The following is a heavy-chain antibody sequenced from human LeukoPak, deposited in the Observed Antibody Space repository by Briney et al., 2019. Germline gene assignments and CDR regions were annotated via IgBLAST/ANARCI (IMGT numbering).Heavy chain of an antibody. J-gene: IGHJ4*02. V-gene: IGHV3-21*01. D-gene: IGHD5-24*01. CDR1: EFTFSRSA. Sequence: GRSLRLSCAASEFTFSRSAVRWVRQAPGKGLELVSSISSGNRYIYYADSVKGPFTISRDDAKNSLYLQMNSLRAEDTAVYYCARDLSGDGYNKFDYWGQGTLVTVSP. CDR3: ARDLSGDGYNKFDY. CDR2: ISSGNRYI.